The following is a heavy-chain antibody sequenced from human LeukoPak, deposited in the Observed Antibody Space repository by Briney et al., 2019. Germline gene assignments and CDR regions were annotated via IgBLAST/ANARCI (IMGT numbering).Heavy chain of an antibody. CDR3: ARDRVYYYYGMDV. D-gene: IGHD3-10*01. CDR1: GFTFSSYW. V-gene: IGHV3-7*01. J-gene: IGHJ6*02. CDR2: IKQDGSEK. Sequence: GGSLRLSCAASGFTFSSYWTSWVRQAPGKGLEWVANIKQDGSEKYYVDSVKGRFTISRDNAKNSLYLQMNSLRAEDTAVYYCARDRVYYYYGMDVWGQGTTVTVSS.